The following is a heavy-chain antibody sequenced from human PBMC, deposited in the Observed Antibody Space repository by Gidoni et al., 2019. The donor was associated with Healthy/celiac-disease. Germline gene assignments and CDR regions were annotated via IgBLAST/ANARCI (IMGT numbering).Heavy chain of an antibody. CDR1: GFPFSNAW. CDR2: IKSKTDGGTT. CDR3: TTDPSDFWKPRGY. J-gene: IGHJ4*02. D-gene: IGHD3-3*01. Sequence: EVQLVESGGGLVKPGGSLRLSCAASGFPFSNAWMNWVRQAPGKGLEWVGRIKSKTDGGTTDYAAPVKGRFTISRDDSKNTLYLQMNSLKTEDTAVYYCTTDPSDFWKPRGYWGQGTLVTVSS. V-gene: IGHV3-15*07.